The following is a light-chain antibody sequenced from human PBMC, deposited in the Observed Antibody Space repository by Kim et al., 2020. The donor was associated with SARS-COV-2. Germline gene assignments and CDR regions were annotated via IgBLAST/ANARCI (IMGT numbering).Light chain of an antibody. CDR3: LQHNTYPIT. V-gene: IGKV1-17*01. CDR2: GAS. J-gene: IGKJ5*01. CDR1: QDIRND. Sequence: ASVGDRVTITGRASQDIRNDLGWYQQNPGRAPKRLIYGASSLQSGVPSRFSGSGSGTEFTLTISSLQPEDFATYFCLQHNTYPITFCQGTRLEIK.